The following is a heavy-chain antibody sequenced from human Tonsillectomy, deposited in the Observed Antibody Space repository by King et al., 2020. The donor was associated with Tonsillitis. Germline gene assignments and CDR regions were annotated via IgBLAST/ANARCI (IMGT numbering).Heavy chain of an antibody. V-gene: IGHV1-46*01. Sequence: QLVQSGAEVKKPGASMKVSCKASGFTFTIYYMNWVRQAPGQGLEWMGVINPSDGSTTYAQTFRGRVAMTADTSTSTVYMELSSLRSDATAIYYCARGGRGARPGSDVDYWGLGTLVTGSS. CDR3: ARGGRGARPGSDVDY. CDR2: INPSDGST. CDR1: GFTFTIYY. J-gene: IGHJ4*02. D-gene: IGHD1-26*01.